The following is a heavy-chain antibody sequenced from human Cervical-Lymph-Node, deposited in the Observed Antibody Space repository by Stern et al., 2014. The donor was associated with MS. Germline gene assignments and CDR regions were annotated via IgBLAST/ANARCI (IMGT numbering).Heavy chain of an antibody. V-gene: IGHV1-69*01. D-gene: IGHD1-26*01. Sequence: VQLVQSGAEVEKPWASVKVSCEASGVTFSSYSISWVRQAPGQGLEWMGGIIHIVGTANYAQKSQGRGTITAAESTSTDYLELSSLRSEDTAVYYCALKWELLPSSGFDPWGQGTLVTVSS. CDR2: IIHIVGTA. CDR1: GVTFSSYS. J-gene: IGHJ5*02. CDR3: ALKWELLPSSGFDP.